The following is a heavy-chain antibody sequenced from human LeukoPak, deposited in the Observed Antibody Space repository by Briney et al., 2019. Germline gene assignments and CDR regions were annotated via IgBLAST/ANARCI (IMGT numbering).Heavy chain of an antibody. CDR3: ARDARVRGVMGY. J-gene: IGHJ4*02. Sequence: GRSLRLSCAASGFTFSSYAMHWVRQAPGKGLEWVAVISYDGSNKYYADSVKGRFTISRDNSKNTLYLQMNSLRADDTAVYYCARDARVRGVMGYWAKEPLVTVSS. CDR1: GFTFSSYA. V-gene: IGHV3-30-3*01. D-gene: IGHD3-10*01. CDR2: ISYDGSNK.